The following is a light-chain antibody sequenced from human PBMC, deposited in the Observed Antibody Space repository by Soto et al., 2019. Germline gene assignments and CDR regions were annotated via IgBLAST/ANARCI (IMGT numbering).Light chain of an antibody. CDR2: GAS. Sequence: EIVMTQSPATLSVSPVERATLSCRASQSVSSSYLAWYQQKPGQAPRLLIYGASTRAPGFPARFSGSGSGTDFTLTISSLQSEDFAVYYCQQYDNWPWTFGQGTKVDIK. CDR1: QSVSSSY. J-gene: IGKJ1*01. CDR3: QQYDNWPWT. V-gene: IGKV3-15*01.